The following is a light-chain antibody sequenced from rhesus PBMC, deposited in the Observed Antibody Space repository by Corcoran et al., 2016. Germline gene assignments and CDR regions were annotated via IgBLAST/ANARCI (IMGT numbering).Light chain of an antibody. CDR1: ENGNKY. CDR2: KAY. J-gene: IGKJ1*01. V-gene: IGKV1-74*01. Sequence: DIQMTQSPSSLSASVGDRVTITCRASENGNKYLDWYQQNTGKAPKLLSYKAYTLHFGVPSRFIGSGSGIDYTFTISSLQPEDVATYYCQHGYGAQWTFGQGTKVEIK. CDR3: QHGYGAQWT.